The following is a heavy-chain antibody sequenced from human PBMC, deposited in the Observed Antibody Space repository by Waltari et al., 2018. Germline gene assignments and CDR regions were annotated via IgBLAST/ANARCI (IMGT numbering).Heavy chain of an antibody. Sequence: QVQLVQSGAEVKKPGASVKVSCKASGYTFTSYDINWVRQATGQGLEGMGWRNPNSGNKGKAQKFQGRVTMTRNTSISTAYMELSSLRSEDTAVYYCARGRHRGQQLVLYYYGMDVWGQGTTVTVSS. J-gene: IGHJ6*02. V-gene: IGHV1-8*01. D-gene: IGHD6-13*01. CDR3: ARGRHRGQQLVLYYYGMDV. CDR2: RNPNSGNK. CDR1: GYTFTSYD.